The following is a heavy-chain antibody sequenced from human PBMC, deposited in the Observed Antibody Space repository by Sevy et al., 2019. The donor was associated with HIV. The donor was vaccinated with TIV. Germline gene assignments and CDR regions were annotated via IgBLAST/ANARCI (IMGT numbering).Heavy chain of an antibody. CDR1: GGSISSSSYY. J-gene: IGHJ6*02. V-gene: IGHV4-39*01. CDR2: ISYSGST. Sequence: SETLSLTCAVSGGSISSSSYYWGWIRQPPGKGLEWIGSISYSGSTYYNPSLKSRVTISVDTSKNQFSLKLSSVTAADTAVYYCARHTPSSSGWYKEKDYYYGMDVWGQGTTVTVSS. CDR3: ARHTPSSSGWYKEKDYYYGMDV. D-gene: IGHD6-19*01.